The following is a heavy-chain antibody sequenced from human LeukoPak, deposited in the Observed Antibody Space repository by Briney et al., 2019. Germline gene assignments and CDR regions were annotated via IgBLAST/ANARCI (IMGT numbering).Heavy chain of an antibody. J-gene: IGHJ4*02. CDR3: ARVQRGRSGYYGSGSYYPSLDY. CDR1: GYTFTSYD. D-gene: IGHD3-10*01. CDR2: INPNSGGT. V-gene: IGHV1-2*02. Sequence: ASVKVPCKASGYTFTSYDINWVRQAPGQGLEWMGWINPNSGGTNYAQKFQGRVTMTRDTSISTAYMELSRLRSDDTAVYYCARVQRGRSGYYGSGSYYPSLDYWGQGTLVTVSS.